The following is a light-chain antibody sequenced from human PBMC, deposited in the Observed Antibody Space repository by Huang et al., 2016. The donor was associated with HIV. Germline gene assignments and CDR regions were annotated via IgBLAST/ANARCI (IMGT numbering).Light chain of an antibody. CDR2: CSS. Sequence: DIVMPQSPGSLVVSLGERATLTCRFRQSLFSTSTNKDYLAWFTQKPGQPPKLLLFCSSTRAVGVPDLFSGRGAGTHFTLTIDNLEAEDTASYYCQQFYASPHTCGRGTRVEV. J-gene: IGKJ4*02. V-gene: IGKV4-1*01. CDR3: QQFYASPHT. CDR1: QSLFSTSTNKDY.